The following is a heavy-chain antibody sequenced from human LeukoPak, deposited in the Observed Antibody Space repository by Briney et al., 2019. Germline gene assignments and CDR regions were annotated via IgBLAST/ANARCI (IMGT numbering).Heavy chain of an antibody. D-gene: IGHD6-19*01. Sequence: GGSLRLTCAASGFTFSSYAMSWVRQAPGEGLEWVSAISGSGGSTYYADSVKGRFTISRDNSKNTLYLQMNSLRAEDTAVYYCAKDIAVAGPRYFDLWGRGTLVTVSS. CDR2: ISGSGGST. J-gene: IGHJ2*01. V-gene: IGHV3-23*01. CDR1: GFTFSSYA. CDR3: AKDIAVAGPRYFDL.